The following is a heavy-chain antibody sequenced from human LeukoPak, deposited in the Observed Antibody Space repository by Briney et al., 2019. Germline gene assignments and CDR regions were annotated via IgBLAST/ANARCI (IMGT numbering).Heavy chain of an antibody. CDR3: ASSGYCSSTSCYADY. V-gene: IGHV3-66*02. J-gene: IGHJ4*02. Sequence: GGSLRLSCAASGFTVSSNYMSWVRQAPGKGLEWVSVIYSGGSTYYADSVKGRFTISRDNSKNTLYLQMNSLRAEDAAVYYCASSGYCSSTSCYADYWGQGTLVTVSS. D-gene: IGHD2-2*01. CDR2: IYSGGST. CDR1: GFTVSSNY.